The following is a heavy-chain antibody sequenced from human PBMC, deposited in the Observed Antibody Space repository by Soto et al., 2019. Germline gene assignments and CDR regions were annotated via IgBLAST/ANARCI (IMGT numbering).Heavy chain of an antibody. Sequence: VGSLRLSCAASGFTFSGYYVTWIRQAPGKGLEWVSYISSSGGNIYYADSVKGRFTISRDNTSNLLYLQMNSLRAERTAFYYCARVGAKKAWNIGSGHNGYHFDNWGQGTMVTVSS. CDR2: ISSSGGNI. V-gene: IGHV3-11*01. J-gene: IGHJ4*02. CDR1: GFTFSGYY. D-gene: IGHD2-15*01. CDR3: ARVGAKKAWNIGSGHNGYHFDN.